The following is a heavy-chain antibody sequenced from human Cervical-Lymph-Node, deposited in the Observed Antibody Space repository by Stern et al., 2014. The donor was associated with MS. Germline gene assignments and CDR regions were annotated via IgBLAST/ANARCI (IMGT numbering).Heavy chain of an antibody. V-gene: IGHV4-31*03. CDR3: ARAKIVRSGPSPFDV. CDR1: GASFSTGGFY. D-gene: IGHD2/OR15-2a*01. Sequence: QLQLQESGPGLVTPSQTLSLTCSVSGASFSTGGFYWGWIRQRPGKGLEWIGYMYYDGSPYYNPSLESRISISLDRSDNQVSLKMRSVTAADTAVYYCARAKIVRSGPSPFDVWGQGTMVTVSS. CDR2: MYYDGSP. J-gene: IGHJ3*01.